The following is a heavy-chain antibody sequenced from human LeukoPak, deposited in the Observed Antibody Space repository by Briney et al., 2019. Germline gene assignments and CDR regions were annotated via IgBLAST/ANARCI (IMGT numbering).Heavy chain of an antibody. Sequence: PGGSLRLSCAASGFIFGSYAMHWVRQAPGKGLEWVAVIWYDGSNKYYGDSVKGRFTISRDNSKNTLYLQMNSLRAEDTAVYYCARHVPYYDFWSGYQAYFDYWGQGTLVTVSS. CDR2: IWYDGSNK. V-gene: IGHV3-33*01. CDR3: ARHVPYYDFWSGYQAYFDY. CDR1: GFIFGSYA. D-gene: IGHD3-3*01. J-gene: IGHJ4*02.